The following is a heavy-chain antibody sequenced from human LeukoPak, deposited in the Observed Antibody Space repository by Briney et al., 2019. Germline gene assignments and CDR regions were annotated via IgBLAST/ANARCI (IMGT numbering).Heavy chain of an antibody. CDR3: ARDPTYCGSDCPP. V-gene: IGHV3-48*02. CDR2: ITGSSSII. D-gene: IGHD2-21*02. J-gene: IGHJ4*02. Sequence: GGSLRLSCVASGFTFSSYSMNWVRKAPGKGLEWVSYITGSSSIIYYADSVKGRFTISRDNAKNSLYLQMNSLRDEDTAVYYCARDPTYCGSDCPPWGQGTLVTVSS. CDR1: GFTFSSYS.